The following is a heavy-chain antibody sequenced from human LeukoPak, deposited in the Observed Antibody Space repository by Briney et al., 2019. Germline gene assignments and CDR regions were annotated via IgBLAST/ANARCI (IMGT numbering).Heavy chain of an antibody. V-gene: IGHV1-8*01. Sequence: GASVKVSCKASGYTFTSYDINWVRQATGQGLEWMGWMNPNSGNTGYSQKFQGRVTMTRNTSISTAYMELSSLRSEDTAVYYCARGGRGYYYYYMDVWGKGTTVTVSS. J-gene: IGHJ6*03. CDR1: GYTFTSYD. CDR2: MNPNSGNT. CDR3: ARGGRGYYYYYMDV. D-gene: IGHD1-26*01.